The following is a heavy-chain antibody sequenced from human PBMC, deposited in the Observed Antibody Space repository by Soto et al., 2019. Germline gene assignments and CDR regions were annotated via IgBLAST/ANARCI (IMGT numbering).Heavy chain of an antibody. Sequence: GASVKVSCKASGGTFSSYAISWVRPAPGHGLEWMGGIIPIFGTANYAQKFQGRVTITADESTSTAYMELSSLRSEDTAVYYCARGGYISGYDLDWYYYYGMDVWGQGTTVTVSS. D-gene: IGHD5-12*01. J-gene: IGHJ6*02. CDR1: GGTFSSYA. CDR2: IIPIFGTA. V-gene: IGHV1-69*13. CDR3: ARGGYISGYDLDWYYYYGMDV.